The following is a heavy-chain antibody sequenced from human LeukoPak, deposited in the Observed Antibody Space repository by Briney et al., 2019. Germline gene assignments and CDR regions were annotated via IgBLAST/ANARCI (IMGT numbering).Heavy chain of an antibody. D-gene: IGHD2-15*01. CDR2: ISSSSSYI. V-gene: IGHV3-21*01. Sequence: GGSLRLSCAASGFTFSSYSMNWVRQAPGKGLEWVSSISSSSSYIYYADSVKGRFTISRDNAKNSLYLKMNSLRAEDTAVYYCARTVYCSGGSCYYNWFDPWGQGTLVTVSS. CDR1: GFTFSSYS. CDR3: ARTVYCSGGSCYYNWFDP. J-gene: IGHJ5*02.